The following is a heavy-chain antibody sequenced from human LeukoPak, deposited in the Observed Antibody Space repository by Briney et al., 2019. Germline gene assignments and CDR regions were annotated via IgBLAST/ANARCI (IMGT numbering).Heavy chain of an antibody. J-gene: IGHJ4*02. CDR1: GFTVTTNH. D-gene: IGHD6-6*01. CDR2: TYSGGTT. V-gene: IGHV3-66*01. CDR3: ARVLGSPSYFDD. Sequence: PGGSLRLSCAASGFTVTTNHMSWVRQSPGKGLEWVSVTYSGGTTYYADFVKDRFSSSRDSSKNTLDLQMNSLRVEDTAVYYCARVLGSPSYFDDWGQGTLVTVSS.